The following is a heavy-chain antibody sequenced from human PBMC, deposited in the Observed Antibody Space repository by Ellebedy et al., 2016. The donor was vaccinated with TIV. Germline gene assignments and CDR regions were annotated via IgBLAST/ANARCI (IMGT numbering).Heavy chain of an antibody. CDR2: IVAGSGDT. J-gene: IGHJ6*02. CDR3: ATDGGLVAGIYYGMDV. Sequence: AASVKVSCKASGFPLTSAVVHWVRQARGQRLEWIGWIVAGSGDTKYAQKFQERVTVFRDMSTSTAYMELSSLRSEDTAIYYCATDGGLVAGIYYGMDVWGQGTTVTVSS. V-gene: IGHV1-58*01. D-gene: IGHD6-19*01. CDR1: GFPLTSAV.